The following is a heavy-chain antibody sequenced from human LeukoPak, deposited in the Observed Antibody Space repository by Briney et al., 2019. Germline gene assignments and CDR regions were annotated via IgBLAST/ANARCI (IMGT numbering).Heavy chain of an antibody. J-gene: IGHJ4*02. Sequence: ASVKVSCKASGYTLIDYYMHWVRQAPGQGLEWMGWINPNSGDTNYAQKFQGRVTMTRDTSISTAYMELSRLRSDDTAVYYCARDSVYYDSSFQIDYWGQGTLVTVSS. D-gene: IGHD3-22*01. CDR2: INPNSGDT. CDR3: ARDSVYYDSSFQIDY. CDR1: GYTLIDYY. V-gene: IGHV1-2*02.